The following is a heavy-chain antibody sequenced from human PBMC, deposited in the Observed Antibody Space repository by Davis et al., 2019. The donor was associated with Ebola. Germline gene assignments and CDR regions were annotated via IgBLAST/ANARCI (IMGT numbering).Heavy chain of an antibody. CDR2: ITSSNSTI. J-gene: IGHJ6*02. CDR1: GFTFSSYS. V-gene: IGHV3-48*02. CDR3: ASLSSWYRGGYYYYGMDV. Sequence: PGGSLRLSCTASGFTFSSYSMNWVRQAPGKGLEWVSNITSSNSTIYYADSVKGRFTISSDNAKNPLYLQMNSLRDEDTAVYYCASLSSWYRGGYYYYGMDVWGQGTTVTVS. D-gene: IGHD6-13*01.